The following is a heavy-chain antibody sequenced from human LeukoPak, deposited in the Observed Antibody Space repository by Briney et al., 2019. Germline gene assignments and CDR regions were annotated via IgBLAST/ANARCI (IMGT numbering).Heavy chain of an antibody. CDR3: ARVYYDSSGYYSPATVAD. J-gene: IGHJ4*02. CDR1: GGSISTTSYY. V-gene: IGHV4-39*01. D-gene: IGHD3-22*01. Sequence: SKTLSLTCTVSGGSISTTSYYWGWIRQPPGKGLEWIGNTFYNGSTYYNPSLKSRVTISVDTSKNQFSLKLSSVTAADTAVYYCARVYYDSSGYYSPATVADWGQGTLVTVSS. CDR2: TFYNGST.